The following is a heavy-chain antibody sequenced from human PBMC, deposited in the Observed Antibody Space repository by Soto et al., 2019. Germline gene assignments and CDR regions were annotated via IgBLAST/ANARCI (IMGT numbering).Heavy chain of an antibody. J-gene: IGHJ4*02. D-gene: IGHD3-22*01. Sequence: SVKVPCKASGGTFSSYAISWVRQAPGQGLEWMGGIIPIFGTANYAQKFQGRVTITADKSTSTAYMELSSLRSEDTAVYYCAREPLKDYNESSGYFDYWGQGTLVTVSS. CDR2: IIPIFGTA. CDR3: AREPLKDYNESSGYFDY. CDR1: GGTFSSYA. V-gene: IGHV1-69*06.